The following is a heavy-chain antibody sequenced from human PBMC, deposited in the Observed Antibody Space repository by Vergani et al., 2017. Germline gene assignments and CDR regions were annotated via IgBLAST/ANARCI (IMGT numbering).Heavy chain of an antibody. V-gene: IGHV4-61*02. CDR2: IYTSGST. Sequence: QVQLQESGPGLVKPSQTLSLTCTVSGGSIRSGSYYWSWIRQPAGKGLEWIGRIYTSGSTNYSPSLMSRVTISVDTSKKQFSLKLSSVTAADTAVYYCARGRANFIDYWGQGTLVTVSS. CDR3: ARGRANFIDY. D-gene: IGHD2/OR15-2a*01. J-gene: IGHJ4*02. CDR1: GGSIRSGSYY.